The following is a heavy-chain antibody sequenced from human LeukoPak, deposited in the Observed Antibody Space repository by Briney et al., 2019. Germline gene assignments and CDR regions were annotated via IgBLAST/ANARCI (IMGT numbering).Heavy chain of an antibody. CDR2: IWYDGTIK. V-gene: IGHV3-33*03. J-gene: IGHJ4*02. CDR3: AKSPYSGSYYDSHVDS. Sequence: GGSLRLSCAASGFTFSTYGMHWARQAPGKGLEWVSLIWYDGTIKYYADSVRGRFTISRDDSKNTLYLQMNSLRAEDTAVYYCAKSPYSGSYYDSHVDSWGQGTLVTVSS. CDR1: GFTFSTYG. D-gene: IGHD1-26*01.